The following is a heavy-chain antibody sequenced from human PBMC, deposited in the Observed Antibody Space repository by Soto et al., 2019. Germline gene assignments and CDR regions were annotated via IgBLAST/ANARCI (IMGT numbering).Heavy chain of an antibody. D-gene: IGHD2-2*01. V-gene: IGHV4-59*12. CDR1: GGSISSYY. J-gene: IGHJ4*02. CDR2: IYYSGST. Sequence: SETLSLTCTVSGGSISSYYWSWIRRPPGKGLEWIGYIYYSGSTNYNPSLKSRVTISVDTSKNQFSLKLSSVTAADTAVYYCARGRPHADIVVVPATHYFDYWGQGTLVTVSS. CDR3: ARGRPHADIVVVPATHYFDY.